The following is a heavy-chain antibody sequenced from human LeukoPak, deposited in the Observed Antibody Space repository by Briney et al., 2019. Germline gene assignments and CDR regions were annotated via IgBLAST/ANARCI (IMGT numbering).Heavy chain of an antibody. CDR1: GFTFSSYA. V-gene: IGHV3-66*01. D-gene: IGHD3-22*01. Sequence: GGSLRLSCAASGFTFSSYAMHWVRQAPGKGLECVAVIYSGGSTYYADSVKGRFTISRDNSKNTLYLQMNSLRAEDTAVYYCASTKVADDSSGYYFAFDIWGQGTMVTVSS. J-gene: IGHJ3*02. CDR3: ASTKVADDSSGYYFAFDI. CDR2: IYSGGST.